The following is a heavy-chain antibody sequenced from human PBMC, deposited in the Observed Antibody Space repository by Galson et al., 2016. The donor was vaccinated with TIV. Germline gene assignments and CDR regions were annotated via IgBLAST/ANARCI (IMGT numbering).Heavy chain of an antibody. D-gene: IGHD2-2*02. V-gene: IGHV4-38-2*01. CDR2: VYTTGST. CDR3: ARHGVGYTSGPRGYYYYFYMDV. CDR1: GSSISSGFW. Sequence: ETLSLTCVVSGSSISSGFWWSWIRQPPGRRLEWIGNVYTTGSTNYNPSLKSRVTISVNTTTHQSSLTLNSVTAPDTAVYDCARHGVGYTSGPRGYYYYFYMDVWGKGTTVAVSS. J-gene: IGHJ6*03.